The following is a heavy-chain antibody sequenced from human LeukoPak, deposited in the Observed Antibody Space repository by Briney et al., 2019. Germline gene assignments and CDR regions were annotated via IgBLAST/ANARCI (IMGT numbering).Heavy chain of an antibody. CDR3: ARRDSSGSHYFDY. Sequence: GGSLRLSCAASGFTFSRYPMSWVRLAPGKGLEWVSTFSRSGDTTYYADSVKGWFTISRDNSKNTLYLHMNSLRAEDTAVYYCARRDSSGSHYFDYWGQGTLVTVSS. J-gene: IGHJ4*02. D-gene: IGHD3-22*01. CDR2: FSRSGDTT. V-gene: IGHV3-23*01. CDR1: GFTFSRYP.